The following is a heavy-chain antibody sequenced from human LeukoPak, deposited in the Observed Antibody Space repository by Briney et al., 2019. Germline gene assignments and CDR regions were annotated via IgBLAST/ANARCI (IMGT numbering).Heavy chain of an antibody. J-gene: IGHJ5*02. CDR3: ARCDSSGYYNWFDP. Sequence: SETLSLTCTVSGGSISSYYWSWIRQPPGKGLEWIGYIYYSGSTNYNPSLKSRVTISVDTSKNQFSLKLSSVTAADTAVYYCARCDSSGYYNWFDPWGQETLVTVSS. CDR2: IYYSGST. D-gene: IGHD3-22*01. V-gene: IGHV4-59*01. CDR1: GGSISSYY.